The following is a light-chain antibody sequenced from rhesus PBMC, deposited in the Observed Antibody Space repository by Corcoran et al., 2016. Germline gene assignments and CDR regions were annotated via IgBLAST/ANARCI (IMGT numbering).Light chain of an antibody. CDR1: QGISSW. J-gene: IGKJ4*01. V-gene: IGKV1-22*01. CDR3: QQYSSRPPT. CDR2: TAP. Sequence: DIQMTQSPSSLSASVGDTVTITCRARQGISSWLAWYQQKPGKAPKLLNYTAPKLKSGDPSRFSGSGSGTDFTLTISSLQSEDFATYYCQQYSSRPPTFGGGTKVELK.